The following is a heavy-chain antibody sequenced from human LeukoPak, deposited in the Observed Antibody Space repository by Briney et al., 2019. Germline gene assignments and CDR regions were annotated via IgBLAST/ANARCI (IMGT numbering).Heavy chain of an antibody. CDR3: ANRYALTFGGVTNP. CDR2: ISGSGGST. J-gene: IGHJ5*02. Sequence: GGSLRLSCAASGFTFSSYAMSWVRQAPGKGLEWVSAISGSGGSTYYADSVKGRFTISRDNSKNTQYLQMNSLRAEDTAVYYCANRYALTFGGVTNPWGQGTLVTVSS. CDR1: GFTFSSYA. V-gene: IGHV3-23*01. D-gene: IGHD3-16*01.